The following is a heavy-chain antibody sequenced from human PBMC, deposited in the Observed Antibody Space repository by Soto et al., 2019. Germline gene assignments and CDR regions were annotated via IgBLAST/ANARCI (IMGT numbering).Heavy chain of an antibody. CDR2: IIPIFGTA. V-gene: IGHV1-69*06. D-gene: IGHD3-10*01. CDR3: ARVSYDYGSGSPYNWFDP. J-gene: IGHJ5*02. CDR1: GGTFSSYA. Sequence: QVQLVQSGAEVKKPGSSVKVSCKASGGTFSSYAISWVRQAPGQGLEWMGGIIPIFGTANYAQQFQGRVKITAEKYTRTAYMELSSLRSENTAVYYCARVSYDYGSGSPYNWFDPWGQGTLVTVSS.